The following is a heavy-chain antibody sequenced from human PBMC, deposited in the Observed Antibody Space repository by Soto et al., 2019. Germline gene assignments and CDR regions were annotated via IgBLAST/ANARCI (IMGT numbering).Heavy chain of an antibody. CDR3: STDWGRGWDY. V-gene: IGHV3-15*01. J-gene: IGHJ4*02. CDR2: SKTKTDGGTT. D-gene: IGHD6-19*01. CDR1: GFTFSNAW. Sequence: EVQLVESGGGLVKPGGSLRLSCAASGFTFSNAWMNWVRQAPGRGLEWVGRSKTKTDGGTTDYAAPVKGRFTISRDDSKNTLYLQMNSLKTEDTGLYYCSTDWGRGWDYWGQGILVTVSS.